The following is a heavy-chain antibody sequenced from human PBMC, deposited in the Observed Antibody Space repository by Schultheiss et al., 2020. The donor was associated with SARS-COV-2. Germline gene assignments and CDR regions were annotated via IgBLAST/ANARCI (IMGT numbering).Heavy chain of an antibody. V-gene: IGHV3-15*01. CDR2: IKSKTDGGTT. J-gene: IGHJ6*02. Sequence: GGSLRLSCAASGFTFSNAWMNWVRQAPGKGLEWVGRIKSKTDGGTTDYAAPVKGRFTISRDDSKDTLYLQMNSLKAEDTAVYYCAGSSGWSSYYYYGMDVWGQGTTVTVSS. D-gene: IGHD6-19*01. CDR1: GFTFSNAW. CDR3: AGSSGWSSYYYYGMDV.